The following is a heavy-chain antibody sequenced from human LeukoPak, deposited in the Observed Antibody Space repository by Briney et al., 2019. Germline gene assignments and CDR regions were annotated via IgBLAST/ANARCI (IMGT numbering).Heavy chain of an antibody. V-gene: IGHV3-64*01. Sequence: GSLRLSCSASGFSFSSYAMHWVRQAPGEGLEYVSAISANGVSTYYANSVKGRFTISRDNSKNTLYLQMGSLRAEDMAVYYCARDSVLRSELLWFGPRDYWGQGTLVTVSS. CDR1: GFSFSSYA. D-gene: IGHD3-10*01. CDR2: ISANGVST. CDR3: ARDSVLRSELLWFGPRDY. J-gene: IGHJ4*02.